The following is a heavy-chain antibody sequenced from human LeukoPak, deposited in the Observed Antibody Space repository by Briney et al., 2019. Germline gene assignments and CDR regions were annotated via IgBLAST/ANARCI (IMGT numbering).Heavy chain of an antibody. D-gene: IGHD5-18*01. J-gene: IGHJ4*02. CDR2: IYYSGST. CDR1: GGSISSYY. V-gene: IGHV4-59*01. Sequence: ASETLSLTCTVSGGSISSYYWSWIRQPPGKGLERIGYIYYSGSTNYNPSLKSRVTISVDTSKNQFSLKLSSVTAADTAVYYCARDRRYSYGYDYWGQGTLVTVSS. CDR3: ARDRRYSYGYDY.